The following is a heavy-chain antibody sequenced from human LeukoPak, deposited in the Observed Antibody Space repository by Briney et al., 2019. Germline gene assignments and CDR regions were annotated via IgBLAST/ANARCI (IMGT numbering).Heavy chain of an antibody. Sequence: SVKVSCKASGGTFSSYAISWVRQAPGQGLEWMGGIIPIFGTANYAQKFQGRVTITADESTSTAYMELSSLRSEDTAVYYCARARLVVWLADAFDIWGQGTMVTVSS. D-gene: IGHD2-8*02. CDR3: ARARLVVWLADAFDI. CDR1: GGTFSSYA. V-gene: IGHV1-69*01. J-gene: IGHJ3*02. CDR2: IIPIFGTA.